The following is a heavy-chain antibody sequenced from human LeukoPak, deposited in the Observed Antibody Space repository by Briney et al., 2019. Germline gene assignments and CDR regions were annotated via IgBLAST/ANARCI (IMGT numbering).Heavy chain of an antibody. CDR2: IYASGNT. J-gene: IGHJ3*02. V-gene: IGHV4-4*07. D-gene: IGHD6-19*01. CDR1: GGSISSYY. CDR3: ASTSSSGWYKVPGAFDI. Sequence: PSETLSLTCTVSGGSISSYYWSWVRQPAGKGLEWIGRIYASGNTNYNPSLKGRVTMTVDTSKNQFSLNLSPVTAADTAVYYCASTSSSGWYKVPGAFDIWGQGTMVTVSS.